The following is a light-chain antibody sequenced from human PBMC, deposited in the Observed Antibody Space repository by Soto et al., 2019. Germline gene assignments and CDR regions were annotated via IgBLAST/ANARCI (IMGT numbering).Light chain of an antibody. J-gene: IGKJ3*01. V-gene: IGKV3-20*01. CDR1: QTVTSSY. CDR2: GAS. Sequence: EIVLTQSPGTLSLSPGERATLSCRASQTVTSSYLAWYQQKPGQAPRLLIYGASSRATGIPDRFSGSGSGTDFTLTISRLEPEDFAVYYCQHYGISPFTCGPGTKVEFK. CDR3: QHYGISPFT.